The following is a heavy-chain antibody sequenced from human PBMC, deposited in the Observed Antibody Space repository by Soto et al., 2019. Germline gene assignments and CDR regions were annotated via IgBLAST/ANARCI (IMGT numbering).Heavy chain of an antibody. CDR3: ARQVRAGIAARPYHLSDY. V-gene: IGHV1-18*01. Sequence: ASVKVSCKASGYTFTSYGISWVRQAPGQGLEWMGWISAYNGNTNYAQKLQGRVTMTTDTSTSTAYMELRSLRSDDTAVYYCARQVRAGIAARPYHLSDYWGQGTLVTVSS. J-gene: IGHJ4*02. CDR1: GYTFTSYG. CDR2: ISAYNGNT. D-gene: IGHD6-6*01.